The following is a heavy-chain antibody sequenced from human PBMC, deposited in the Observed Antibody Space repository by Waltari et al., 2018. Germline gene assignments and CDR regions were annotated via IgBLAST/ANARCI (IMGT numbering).Heavy chain of an antibody. D-gene: IGHD5-12*01. CDR2: IYPGDSDT. CDR1: GYSFTSYW. J-gene: IGHJ4*02. CDR3: ARQGEMATITAWLDY. Sequence: EVQLVQSGAEVKKPGESLKISCTGSGYSFTSYWIGWVRQMPGKGLEWVWIIYPGDSDTRYSPSFQGQVTISADKSISTAYLQWSSLKASDTAMYYCARQGEMATITAWLDYWGQGTLVTVSS. V-gene: IGHV5-51*01.